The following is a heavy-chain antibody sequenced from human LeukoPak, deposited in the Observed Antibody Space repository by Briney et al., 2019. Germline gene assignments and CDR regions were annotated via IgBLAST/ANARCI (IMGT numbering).Heavy chain of an antibody. Sequence: SETLSLTCTVSGGSISSYYWSWIRQPPGKGLEWIGEINHSGSTNYNPSLKSRVTISVDTSKNQFSLKLSSVTAADTAVYYCAREGEGYDPRDYWGQGTLVTVSS. D-gene: IGHD3-22*01. CDR3: AREGEGYDPRDY. J-gene: IGHJ4*02. CDR1: GGSISSYY. V-gene: IGHV4-34*01. CDR2: INHSGST.